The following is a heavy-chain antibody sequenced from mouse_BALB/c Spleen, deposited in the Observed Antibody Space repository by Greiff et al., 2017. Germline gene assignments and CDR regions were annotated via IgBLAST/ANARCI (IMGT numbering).Heavy chain of an antibody. CDR1: GYTFTSYY. CDR3: TRSSYYRYEDYAMDY. Sequence: VQLQQSGAELVKPGASVKLSCKASGYTFTSYYMYWVKQRPGQGLEWIGEINPSNGGTNFNEKFKSKATLTVDKSSSTAYMQLSSLTSEDSAVYYCTRSSYYRYEDYAMDYWGQGTSVTVSS. CDR2: INPSNGGT. J-gene: IGHJ4*01. V-gene: IGHV1S81*02. D-gene: IGHD2-14*01.